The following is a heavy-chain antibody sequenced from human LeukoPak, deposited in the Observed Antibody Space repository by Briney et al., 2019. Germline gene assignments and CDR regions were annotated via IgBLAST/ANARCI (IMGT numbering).Heavy chain of an antibody. CDR3: ARGETYYDILTGYYVGGFDY. CDR2: IYYSGST. D-gene: IGHD3-9*01. V-gene: IGHV4-61*05. CDR1: GGSISSSSYY. J-gene: IGHJ4*02. Sequence: PSETLSLTCTVSGGSISSSSYYWGWIRQPPGKGLEWIGYIYYSGSTNYNPSLKSRVTISVDTSKNQFSLKLSSVTAADTAVYYCARGETYYDILTGYYVGGFDYWGQGTLVTVSS.